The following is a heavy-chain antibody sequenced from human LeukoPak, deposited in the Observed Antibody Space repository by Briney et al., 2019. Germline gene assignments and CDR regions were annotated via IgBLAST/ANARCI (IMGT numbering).Heavy chain of an antibody. Sequence: SETLSLTCAVYGGSFSGYYWSWIRQPPGKGLEWIGEINHSGSTNYNPSLKSRVTTSVDTSKNQFSLKLSSVTAADTAVYYCARRSRAAAGRTFDYWGQGTLVTVSS. V-gene: IGHV4-34*01. CDR2: INHSGST. J-gene: IGHJ4*02. CDR1: GGSFSGYY. CDR3: ARRSRAAAGRTFDY. D-gene: IGHD6-13*01.